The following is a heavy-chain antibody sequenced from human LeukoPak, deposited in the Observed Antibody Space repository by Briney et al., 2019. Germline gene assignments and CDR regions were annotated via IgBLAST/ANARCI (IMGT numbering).Heavy chain of an antibody. CDR1: GFTFSSYS. D-gene: IGHD3-10*01. Sequence: GGSLRLSCAASGFTFSSYSMNWVRQAPGKGLEWVSSISSSSSYIYYADSVKGRFTISRDNAKNSLYLQMNSLRAEDTAVYYCASSKVVQGVIEAGVGVRFDPWGQGTLVTVSS. CDR2: ISSSSSYI. V-gene: IGHV3-21*01. J-gene: IGHJ5*02. CDR3: ASSKVVQGVIEAGVGVRFDP.